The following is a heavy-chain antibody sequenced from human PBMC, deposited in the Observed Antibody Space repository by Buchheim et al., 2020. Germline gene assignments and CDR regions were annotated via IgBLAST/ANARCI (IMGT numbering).Heavy chain of an antibody. CDR3: ARDGGDVPAAPYYYYYGMDV. Sequence: QVQLVESGGGVVQPGRSLRLSCAASGFTFSSYAMHWVRQAPGKGLAWVAVISYDGSNKYYADSVKGRFTISRDNSKNTLYLQMNSLRAEDTAVYYCARDGGDVPAAPYYYYYGMDVWGQGTT. CDR2: ISYDGSNK. D-gene: IGHD2-2*01. CDR1: GFTFSSYA. J-gene: IGHJ6*02. V-gene: IGHV3-30-3*01.